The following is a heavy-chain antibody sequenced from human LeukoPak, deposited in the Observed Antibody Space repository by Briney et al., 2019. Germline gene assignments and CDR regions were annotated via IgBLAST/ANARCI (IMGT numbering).Heavy chain of an antibody. CDR3: ARFSGYGRNWFDP. J-gene: IGHJ5*02. CDR1: GYTFTSYY. CDR2: ISAYNGNT. Sequence: VASVKVSCKASGYTFTSYYMHWVRQAPGQGLEWMGWISAYNGNTNYAQKLQGRVTMTTDTSTSTAYMELRSLRSDDTAVYYCARFSGYGRNWFDPWGQGTLVTVSS. V-gene: IGHV1-18*04. D-gene: IGHD5-18*01.